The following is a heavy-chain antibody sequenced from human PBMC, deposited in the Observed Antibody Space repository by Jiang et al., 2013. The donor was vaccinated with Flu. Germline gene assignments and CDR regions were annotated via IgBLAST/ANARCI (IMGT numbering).Heavy chain of an antibody. CDR3: ARDQAFVAVAGRLDY. V-gene: IGHV1-18*01. J-gene: IGHJ4*02. D-gene: IGHD6-19*01. CDR2: ISAYKGNT. Sequence: GQGLEWMGWISAYKGNTNYAQKFQGRVTLTTDTSTSTAYMELKSLRSDDTAVYYCARDQAFVAVAGRLDYWGQGTLVTVSS.